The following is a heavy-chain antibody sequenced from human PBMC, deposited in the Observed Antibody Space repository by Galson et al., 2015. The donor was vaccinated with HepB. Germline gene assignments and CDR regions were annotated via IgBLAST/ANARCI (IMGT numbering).Heavy chain of an antibody. CDR1: GYTFTSYG. CDR2: ISAYNGNT. Sequence: SVKVSCKASGYTFTSYGISWVRQAPGQGLEWMGWISAYNGNTNYAQKFQGRVTMTTDTSTSTAYMELRSLSSDDTAVYYCARDASISLTAEYFQHWGLGTLVTVSS. V-gene: IGHV1-18*01. D-gene: IGHD1-14*01. J-gene: IGHJ1*01. CDR3: ARDASISLTAEYFQH.